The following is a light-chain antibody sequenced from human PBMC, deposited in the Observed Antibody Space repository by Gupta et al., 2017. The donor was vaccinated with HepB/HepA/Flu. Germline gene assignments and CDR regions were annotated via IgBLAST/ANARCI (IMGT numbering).Light chain of an antibody. CDR2: DVS. J-gene: IGKJ4*01. V-gene: IGKV3-11*01. CDR3: QQRGF. CDR1: QFVTNY. Sequence: ETVLIQSPATLSLSPGESATLSCRASQFVTNYISWYQQIPGQAPRLIIYDVSIRAPGITDRFSGSGSGTDFTRTITHLEPEDVAVYYCQQRGFFGGGTKVEIK.